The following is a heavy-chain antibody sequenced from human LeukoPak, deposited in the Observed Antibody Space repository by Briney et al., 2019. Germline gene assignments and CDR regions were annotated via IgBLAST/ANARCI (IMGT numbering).Heavy chain of an antibody. V-gene: IGHV4-34*01. CDR1: GGSFSGYY. D-gene: IGHD3-22*01. CDR3: ARGPIVGRPDAFDI. CDR2: INHSGST. J-gene: IGHJ3*02. Sequence: PSETLSLTCAVHGGSFSGYYWSWIRQPPGKGLEWIGEINHSGSTNYNPSLKSRVTISVDTSKNQFSLKLSSVTAADTAVYYCARGPIVGRPDAFDIWGQGTMVTVSS.